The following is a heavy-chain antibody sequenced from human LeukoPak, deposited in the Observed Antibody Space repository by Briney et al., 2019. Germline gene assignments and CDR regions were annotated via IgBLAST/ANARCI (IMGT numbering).Heavy chain of an antibody. CDR1: GGSISSSSYY. Sequence: KASETLSLTCTVSGGSISSSSYYWGWIRQPPGKGLEWIGSIYYSGSTYYNPSLKSRVTISVDTSKNQFSLKLSSVTAADTAVYYCARGFRVIIWGQGTLVTVSS. CDR2: IYYSGST. J-gene: IGHJ4*02. D-gene: IGHD2/OR15-2a*01. CDR3: ARGFRVII. V-gene: IGHV4-39*07.